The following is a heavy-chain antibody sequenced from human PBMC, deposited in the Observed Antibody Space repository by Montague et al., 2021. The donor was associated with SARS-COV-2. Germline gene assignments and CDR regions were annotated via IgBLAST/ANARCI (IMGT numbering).Heavy chain of an antibody. V-gene: IGHV3-33*01. D-gene: IGHD2-21*01. Sequence: SLRLSCAASGFTFSSYGMHWVRQAPGKGLEWVAVIWYDGSNKYYADSVKGRFTISRDNSKNTLYLLMNSLRAEDTAVYYCARVVSNYYGMDVWGQGTTVTVSS. CDR3: ARVVSNYYGMDV. J-gene: IGHJ6*02. CDR2: IWYDGSNK. CDR1: GFTFSSYG.